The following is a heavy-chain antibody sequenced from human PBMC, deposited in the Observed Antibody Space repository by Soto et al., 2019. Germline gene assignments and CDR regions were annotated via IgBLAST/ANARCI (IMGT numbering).Heavy chain of an antibody. D-gene: IGHD2-8*01. CDR2: IYPGDSET. V-gene: IGHV5-51*01. CDR1: GYSFTTYR. Sequence: GESLKISCKGSGYSFTTYRIGWIRQMPGKGLEWMGIIYPGDSETRYSPSFQGQVTISADKSNTTAYLQWGSLKASDTAMYYCARPGNHKWGWFDPWGQGTMVIVSS. J-gene: IGHJ5*02. CDR3: ARPGNHKWGWFDP.